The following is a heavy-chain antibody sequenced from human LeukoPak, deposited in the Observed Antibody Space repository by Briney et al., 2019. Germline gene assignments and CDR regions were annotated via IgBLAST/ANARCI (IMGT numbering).Heavy chain of an antibody. J-gene: IGHJ4*02. CDR2: TNPNSGNT. CDR3: ARGLVGASVEFDY. Sequence: ASVNVCCTASGSTFTSYDINWVRQAPGQGLEWMGWTNPNSGNTGYAQKFQGRVTVTRNTSISTAYMELSSLRSEDTAVYYCARGLVGASVEFDYWGQGTLVTVSS. D-gene: IGHD1-26*01. V-gene: IGHV1-8*01. CDR1: GSTFTSYD.